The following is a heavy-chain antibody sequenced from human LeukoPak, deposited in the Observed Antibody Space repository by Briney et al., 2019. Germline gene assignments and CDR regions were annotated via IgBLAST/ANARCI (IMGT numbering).Heavy chain of an antibody. CDR2: IYQSGST. Sequence: SETLSLTCTVSGYSISSGYYWGWSRQPPGKGLEWIGSIYQSGSTYYNPSLKSRVTISVDTSKNQFSLKLSSVTAADTAVYYCARYLGRRGFYPFDYWGQGTLVTVSS. CDR1: GYSISSGYY. V-gene: IGHV4-38-2*02. CDR3: ARYLGRRGFYPFDY. J-gene: IGHJ4*02. D-gene: IGHD2/OR15-2a*01.